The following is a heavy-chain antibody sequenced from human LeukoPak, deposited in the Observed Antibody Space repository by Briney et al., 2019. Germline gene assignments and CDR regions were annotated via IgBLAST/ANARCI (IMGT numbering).Heavy chain of an antibody. CDR3: ARDLTALAFDI. D-gene: IGHD2-21*02. Sequence: SETLSLTCAVSGYSISSGYYWSWIRQPAGKGLEWIGYIYYSGSTNYNPSLKSRVTISVDTSKSQFSLKLSSVTAADTAVYYCARDLTALAFDIWGQGTMVTVSS. J-gene: IGHJ3*02. CDR2: IYYSGST. V-gene: IGHV4-61*01. CDR1: GYSISSGYY.